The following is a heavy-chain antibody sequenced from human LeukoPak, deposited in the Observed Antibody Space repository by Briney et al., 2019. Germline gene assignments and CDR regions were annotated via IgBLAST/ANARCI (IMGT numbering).Heavy chain of an antibody. J-gene: IGHJ6*02. Sequence: ASVKVSCKASGYTFTSYDFNWVRQATGQRPEWMGWMSPNSGDTGYAQKFQDRVTMTRNTSISTAYMELSSLRSDDTAVYYCAREEYCSGGSCYSGYYGMDVWGQGTTVTVSS. CDR2: MSPNSGDT. V-gene: IGHV1-8*01. D-gene: IGHD2-15*01. CDR3: AREEYCSGGSCYSGYYGMDV. CDR1: GYTFTSYD.